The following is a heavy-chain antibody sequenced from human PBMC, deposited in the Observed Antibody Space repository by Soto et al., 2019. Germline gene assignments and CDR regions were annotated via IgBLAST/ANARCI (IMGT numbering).Heavy chain of an antibody. V-gene: IGHV3-33*01. CDR2: IWYDGSNK. Sequence: PGGSLRLSCAASGFTFSSYGMHWVRQAPGKGLERVAVIWYDGSNKYYADSVKGRFTISRDNSKNTLYLQMNSLRAEDTAVYYCARDSPAQRHKGYYDSSGYYYWGQGTLVTVS. J-gene: IGHJ4*02. D-gene: IGHD3-22*01. CDR3: ARDSPAQRHKGYYDSSGYYY. CDR1: GFTFSSYG.